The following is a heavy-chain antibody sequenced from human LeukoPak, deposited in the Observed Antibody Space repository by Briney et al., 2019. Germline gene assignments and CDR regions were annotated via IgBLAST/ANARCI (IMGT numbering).Heavy chain of an antibody. CDR2: IYYSGST. CDR1: GGSISSSSYY. Sequence: PSETLSLTCTVSGGSISSSSYYWGWIRQPPGKGLEWIGYIYYSGSTNYNPSLKSRVTISVDTSKNQFSLELSSVTAADTAVYYCARDEYNWFDPWGQGTLVIVSS. V-gene: IGHV4-61*01. J-gene: IGHJ5*02. CDR3: ARDEYNWFDP.